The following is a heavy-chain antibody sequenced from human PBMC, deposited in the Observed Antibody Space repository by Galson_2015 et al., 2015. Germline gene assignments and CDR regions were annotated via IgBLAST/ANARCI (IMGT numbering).Heavy chain of an antibody. D-gene: IGHD1-1*01. J-gene: IGHJ4*02. CDR1: GFTFSSYA. Sequence: SLRLSCAAFGFTFSSYAMHWVRQAPGKGLEWVAVISYDGSNKYYADSVKGRFTISRDNSKNTLYLQMNSLRAEDTAVYYCARAEEENEVGYYFDYWGQGTLVTVSS. V-gene: IGHV3-30-3*01. CDR2: ISYDGSNK. CDR3: ARAEEENEVGYYFDY.